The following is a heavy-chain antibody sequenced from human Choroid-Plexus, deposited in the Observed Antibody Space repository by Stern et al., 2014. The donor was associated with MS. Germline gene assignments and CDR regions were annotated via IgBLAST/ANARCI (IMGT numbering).Heavy chain of an antibody. Sequence: VQLVESGGRVVQPGRPLRLSCVASGFTFGSCAMHWVRQAPGKGLEWGAGVSYDGSNKYYSDSVKGRFTISRDNSQNTLYMQMSSLRPEDTAVYYCAKDRQYLTYFFDHWGQGSLVTVSS. CDR2: VSYDGSNK. D-gene: IGHD2/OR15-2a*01. CDR3: AKDRQYLTYFFDH. CDR1: GFTFGSCA. V-gene: IGHV3-30*18. J-gene: IGHJ5*02.